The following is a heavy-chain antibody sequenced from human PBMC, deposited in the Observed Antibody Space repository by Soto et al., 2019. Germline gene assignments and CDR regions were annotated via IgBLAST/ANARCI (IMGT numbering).Heavy chain of an antibody. V-gene: IGHV3-30*18. CDR2: ISYDGGNK. CDR3: AKSKVEMATKYAFDI. CDR1: GFTFSSYG. D-gene: IGHD5-12*01. J-gene: IGHJ3*02. Sequence: QVQLVESGGGVVQPGGSLGLSCAASGFTFSSYGRHWVRRAPGKGLGGVAVISYDGGNKYSEASGKGRFTISRDNSKTTLYLQMNSLRAEDTAVYYCAKSKVEMATKYAFDIWGQGTMVTVSS.